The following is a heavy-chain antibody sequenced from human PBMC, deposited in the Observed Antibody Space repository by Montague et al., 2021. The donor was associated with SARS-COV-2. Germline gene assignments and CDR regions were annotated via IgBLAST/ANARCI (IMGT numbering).Heavy chain of an antibody. D-gene: IGHD1-26*01. CDR1: GFTFSSYA. V-gene: IGHV3-30-3*01. Sequence: SLRPSCAASGFTFSSYAMHWVRQAPGKGLEWVAVIPYDGSNKYYADSVKGRFTISRDNSKNTLYLQMNSLRAEDAAVYYCARTYSGSYFGAFDIWGQGTMVTVSS. J-gene: IGHJ3*02. CDR2: IPYDGSNK. CDR3: ARTYSGSYFGAFDI.